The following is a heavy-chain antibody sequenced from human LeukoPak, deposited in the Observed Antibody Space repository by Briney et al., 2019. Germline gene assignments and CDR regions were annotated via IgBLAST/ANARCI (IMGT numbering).Heavy chain of an antibody. CDR2: IYYSGST. Sequence: SETLSLTCTVSGGSISSSSYYWGWIRQPPGMGLEWIGSIYYSGSTYYNPSLKSRVTISVDTSKNQFSLKLSSVTAADTAVYYCARLRPRSLPLNWGQGTLVTVSS. J-gene: IGHJ4*02. CDR3: ARLRPRSLPLN. CDR1: GGSISSSSYY. V-gene: IGHV4-39*01.